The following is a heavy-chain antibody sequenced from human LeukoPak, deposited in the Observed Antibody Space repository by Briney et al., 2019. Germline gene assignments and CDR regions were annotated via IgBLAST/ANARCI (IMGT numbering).Heavy chain of an antibody. CDR1: GFTFSNAW. CDR2: IKSKTDGGTT. V-gene: IGHV3-15*01. D-gene: IGHD6-13*01. Sequence: PGGSLRLSCAASGFTFSNAWMSWVRQAPGKGLEWVGRIKSKTDGGTTDYAAPVKGRFTISRDDSKNTLYLQMNSLRVEDTAVYYCARVAAAGTGIFVNFYYSMDIWGKGTTVTISS. J-gene: IGHJ6*03. CDR3: ARVAAAGTGIFVNFYYSMDI.